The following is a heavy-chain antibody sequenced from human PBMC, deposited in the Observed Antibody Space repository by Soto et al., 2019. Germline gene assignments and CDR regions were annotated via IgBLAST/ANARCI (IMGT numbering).Heavy chain of an antibody. CDR1: GGSISSYD. CDR2: IYYSGST. J-gene: IGHJ6*02. D-gene: IGHD3-3*01. Sequence: PSGTLSLTCTVSGGSISSYDWSWIRQPTGKGLERIGYIYYSGSTNYNPYLKSRVTISVDTSKNQFSLKLSSVTAADTAVYYCARTYYDFWSGYYGPPYGMDVWGQGTTVTVSS. CDR3: ARTYYDFWSGYYGPPYGMDV. V-gene: IGHV4-59*01.